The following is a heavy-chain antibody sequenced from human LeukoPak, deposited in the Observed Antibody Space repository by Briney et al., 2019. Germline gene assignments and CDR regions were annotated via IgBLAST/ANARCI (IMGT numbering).Heavy chain of an antibody. CDR1: GFTFSSYG. J-gene: IGHJ4*02. V-gene: IGHV3-30*18. Sequence: GRSLRLSCAASGFTFSSYGMHWVRQAPGKGLEWVAVISYDGSNKYYADSVKGRFTISRDNSKNTLYLQMNSLRAEDTAVYYCAKGPDFDYWGQGTLVTVSS. CDR3: AKGPDFDY. CDR2: ISYDGSNK.